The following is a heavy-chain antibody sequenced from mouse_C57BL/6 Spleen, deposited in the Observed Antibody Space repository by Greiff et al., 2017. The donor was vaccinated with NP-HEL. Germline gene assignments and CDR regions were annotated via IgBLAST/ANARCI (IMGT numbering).Heavy chain of an antibody. D-gene: IGHD1-1*01. CDR2: ISYDGSN. V-gene: IGHV3-6*01. Sequence: EVKLQESGPGLVKPSQSLSLTCSVTGYSITSGYYWNWIRQFPGNKLEWMGYISYDGSNNYNPSLKNRISITRDTSKNQFFLKLNSVTTEDTATYYCAFSYGGYWGQGTTLTVSS. CDR3: AFSYGGY. J-gene: IGHJ2*01. CDR1: GYSITSGYY.